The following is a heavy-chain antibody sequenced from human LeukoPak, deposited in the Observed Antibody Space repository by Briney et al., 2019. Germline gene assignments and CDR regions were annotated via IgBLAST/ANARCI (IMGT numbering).Heavy chain of an antibody. D-gene: IGHD6-19*01. CDR1: GFTFSSYA. Sequence: GGSLRLSCAASGFTFSSYAMHWVRQAPGKGLEWVAVISYGGSNKYYADSVKGRFTISRDNPKNTLYLQMNSLRAEDTAVYYCARDGGSGWYVVYYFDYWGQGTLVTVSS. J-gene: IGHJ4*02. CDR3: ARDGGSGWYVVYYFDY. CDR2: ISYGGSNK. V-gene: IGHV3-30-3*01.